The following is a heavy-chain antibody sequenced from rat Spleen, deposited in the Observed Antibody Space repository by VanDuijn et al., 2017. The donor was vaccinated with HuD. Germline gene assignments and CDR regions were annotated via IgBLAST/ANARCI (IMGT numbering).Heavy chain of an antibody. J-gene: IGHJ2*01. CDR3: TTQWELYH. CDR2: ISTGGNT. Sequence: EVQLVESGGGLVEPGGSLKVSCTASGFTFSHYGMAWVRQTPTKGLEWVASISTGGNTYYPDSVRGRFAISRDDAKSTLYLQMNSLRSEDTATYYCTTQWELYHWGQGVMVTVSS. D-gene: IGHD5-1*01. V-gene: IGHV5S13*01. CDR1: GFTFSHYG.